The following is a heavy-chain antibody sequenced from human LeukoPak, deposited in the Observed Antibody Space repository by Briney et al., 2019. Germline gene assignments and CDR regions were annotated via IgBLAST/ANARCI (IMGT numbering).Heavy chain of an antibody. J-gene: IGHJ6*03. D-gene: IGHD2-2*01. CDR3: ARVVPAATNYYYYYMDV. CDR2: IKQDGSEK. V-gene: IGHV3-7*01. Sequence: GGSLRLSCAASGFTFSSYWMSWVRQAPGKGLEWVANIKQDGSEKYYVDSVKGRFTISRDNAKNSLYLQMNSLRAEDTAVYYCARVVPAATNYYYYYMDVWGKGTTVTVSS. CDR1: GFTFSSYW.